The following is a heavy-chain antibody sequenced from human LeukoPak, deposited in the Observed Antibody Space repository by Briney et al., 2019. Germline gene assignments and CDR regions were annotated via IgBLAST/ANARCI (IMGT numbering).Heavy chain of an antibody. V-gene: IGHV4-39*07. CDR1: GGSIISTSYY. CDR3: ARDPLISSGYYSITKPFVFDI. Sequence: SETLSLTCTLSGGSIISTSYYWGWIRQPPGKGLEWIGSVYYSGSTYYNPSLKSRVTISVDTSKNQFSLKLSSVTAADTAVYYCARDPLISSGYYSITKPFVFDIWGQGTMVTVSS. CDR2: VYYSGST. J-gene: IGHJ3*02. D-gene: IGHD3-22*01.